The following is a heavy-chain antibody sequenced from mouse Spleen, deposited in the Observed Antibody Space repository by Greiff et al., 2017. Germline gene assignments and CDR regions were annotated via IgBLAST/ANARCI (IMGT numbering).Heavy chain of an antibody. D-gene: IGHD2-1*01. Sequence: EVKLVESGGDLVKPGGSLKLSCAASGFTFSSYGMSWVRQTPDKRLEWVATISSGGSYTYYPDSVKGRFTISRDNAKNTLYLQMSSLKSEDTAMYYCARQYGNDWYFDVWGTGTTVTVSS. CDR3: ARQYGNDWYFDV. V-gene: IGHV5-6*02. CDR2: ISSGGSYT. J-gene: IGHJ1*03. CDR1: GFTFSSYG.